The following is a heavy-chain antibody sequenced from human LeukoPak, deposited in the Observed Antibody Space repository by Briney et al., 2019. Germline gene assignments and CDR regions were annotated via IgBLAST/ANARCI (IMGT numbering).Heavy chain of an antibody. J-gene: IGHJ2*01. V-gene: IGHV3-23*01. CDR1: VFTLSNYA. Sequence: GGSLRLSRAPSVFTLSNYAMSWVRQGPRPRPEGVAGISCSRGSIYYLDSVKGRFTISRDNSRNTLYVLMKSLIAEDTAVYYCAKDVVRVNYGYFDLWGRGTLVSVSS. D-gene: IGHD3-10*01. CDR2: ISCSRGSI. CDR3: AKDVVRVNYGYFDL.